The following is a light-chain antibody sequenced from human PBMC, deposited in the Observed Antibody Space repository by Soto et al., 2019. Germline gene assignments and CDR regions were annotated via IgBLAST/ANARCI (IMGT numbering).Light chain of an antibody. Sequence: QSVLTQPPSASRTPGQRVTISCSGSSSNIGSNYVYWYQQFPGTAPKLLIYRNNQRPSGVPDRFSGSKSGPSASLAISGLRSEDEADYYCAAWDDSLSAYVAFGGGTKVTVL. J-gene: IGLJ2*01. V-gene: IGLV1-47*01. CDR2: RNN. CDR1: SSNIGSNY. CDR3: AAWDDSLSAYVA.